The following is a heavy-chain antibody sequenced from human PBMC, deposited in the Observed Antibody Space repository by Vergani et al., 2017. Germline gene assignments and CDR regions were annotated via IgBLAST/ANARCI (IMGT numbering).Heavy chain of an antibody. J-gene: IGHJ4*02. D-gene: IGHD6-19*01. Sequence: QEQLVQSGSELKKPGASVKVSCKASGYSFNNYAIHWVRQAPGQGLEWMGWINPTTGNPTYARAFTGRFVFSLDTSISTAYLQIGSRKAEDTAVYFCARAKRGRLAVGATDSWGQGTLLTVSS. CDR2: INPTTGNP. CDR3: ARAKRGRLAVGATDS. V-gene: IGHV7-4-1*01. CDR1: GYSFNNYA.